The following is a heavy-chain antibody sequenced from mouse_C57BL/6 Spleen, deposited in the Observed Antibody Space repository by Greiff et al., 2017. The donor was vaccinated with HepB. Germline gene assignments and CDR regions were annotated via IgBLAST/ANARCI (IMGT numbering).Heavy chain of an antibody. CDR3: ASPDSSGYGFAY. D-gene: IGHD3-2*02. V-gene: IGHV1-69*01. J-gene: IGHJ3*01. CDR2: IDPSDSYT. CDR1: GYTFTSYW. Sequence: VKLQQPGAELVMPGASVKLSCKASGYTFTSYWMHWVKQRPGQGLEWIGEIDPSDSYTNYNQKFKGKSTLTVDKSSSTAYMQLSSLTSEDSAVYYCASPDSSGYGFAYWGQGTLVTVSA.